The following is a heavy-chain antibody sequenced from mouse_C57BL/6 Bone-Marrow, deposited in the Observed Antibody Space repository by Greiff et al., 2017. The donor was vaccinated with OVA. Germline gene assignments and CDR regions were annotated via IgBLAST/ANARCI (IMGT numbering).Heavy chain of an antibody. D-gene: IGHD1-1*01. V-gene: IGHV14-1*01. CDR3: TFITTVVAPYWYFDV. J-gene: IGHJ1*03. CDR1: GFNIKDYY. CDR2: IDPEDGDT. Sequence: EVQLQQSGAELVRPGASVKLSCTASGFNIKDYYMHWVKQRPEQGLEWIGRIDPEDGDTEYAPKFQGKATMTADTSSNTAYLQLSSLTSEDTAVYYCTFITTVVAPYWYFDVWGTGTTVTVSS.